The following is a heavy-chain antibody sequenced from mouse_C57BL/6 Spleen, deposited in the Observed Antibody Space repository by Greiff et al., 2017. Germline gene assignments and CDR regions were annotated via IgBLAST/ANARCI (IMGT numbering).Heavy chain of an antibody. CDR3: TRPQYITTVVAKGAWFAY. J-gene: IGHJ3*01. CDR1: GFTFSDYG. D-gene: IGHD1-1*01. V-gene: IGHV5-17*01. CDR2: ISSGSSTI. Sequence: EVQLQQSGGGLVKPGGSLKLSCAASGFTFSDYGMHWVRQAPEKGLEWVAYISSGSSTIYYADTVKGRFTISRDNAKNTLFLQMTSLRSEDTAMYYCTRPQYITTVVAKGAWFAYWGQGTLVTVSA.